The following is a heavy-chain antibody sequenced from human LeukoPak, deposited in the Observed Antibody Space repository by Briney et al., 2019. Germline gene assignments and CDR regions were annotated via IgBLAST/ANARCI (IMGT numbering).Heavy chain of an antibody. J-gene: IGHJ4*02. CDR1: GFTFSSYA. V-gene: IGHV3-23*01. Sequence: GGSLRLSCAASGFTFSSYAMSWVRQAPGKGLEWVSAISGSGGSTYYADSVKGRFTISRDNSKNTLYLQMNSLRAEDTAVYYCARADCGGDCYPWLFDYWGQGTLVSVSS. CDR3: ARADCGGDCYPWLFDY. CDR2: ISGSGGST. D-gene: IGHD2-21*02.